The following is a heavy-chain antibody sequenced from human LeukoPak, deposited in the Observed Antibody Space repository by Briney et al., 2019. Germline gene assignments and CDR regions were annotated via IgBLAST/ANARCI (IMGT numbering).Heavy chain of an antibody. Sequence: SVTVPCKASGYTFTSYGISWVRQAPGQGLEWMGWISAYNGNTNYAQKLQGRFTMTTDTSTSTAYMDLRSLRSDDTAVYYCARDYYDSSGYLRDCSGQRSLVSVSS. V-gene: IGHV1-18*01. J-gene: IGHJ4*02. CDR1: GYTFTSYG. D-gene: IGHD3-22*01. CDR2: ISAYNGNT. CDR3: ARDYYDSSGYLRDC.